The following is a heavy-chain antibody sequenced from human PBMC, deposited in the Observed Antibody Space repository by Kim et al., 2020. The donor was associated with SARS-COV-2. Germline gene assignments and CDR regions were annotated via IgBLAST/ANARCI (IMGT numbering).Heavy chain of an antibody. D-gene: IGHD3-3*01. Sequence: YNPSLTSRVTISVDTAKNQFSLKLSSVTDAETAVYYCARGVWSGYAFDIWGQGTMVTVSS. J-gene: IGHJ3*02. V-gene: IGHV4-34*01. CDR3: ARGVWSGYAFDI.